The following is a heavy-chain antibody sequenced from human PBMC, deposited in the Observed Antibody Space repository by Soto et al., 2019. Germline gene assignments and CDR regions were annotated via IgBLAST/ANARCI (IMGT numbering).Heavy chain of an antibody. CDR2: MNPNSGNT. CDR1: GYTFTSYD. CDR3: ARAGRRGPGGHPNRPRNWFDP. V-gene: IGHV1-8*01. J-gene: IGHJ5*02. Sequence: GASVKVSCKASGYTFTSYDINWVRQATGQGLEWMGWMNPNSGNTGYAQKFQGRVTMTRNTSISTAYMELSSLRSEDTAVYYCARAGRRGPGGHPNRPRNWFDPWGQGTLVNVSS. D-gene: IGHD2-15*01.